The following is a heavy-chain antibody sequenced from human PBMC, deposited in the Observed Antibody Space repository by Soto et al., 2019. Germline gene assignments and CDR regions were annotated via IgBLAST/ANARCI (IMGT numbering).Heavy chain of an antibody. CDR2: ISSSSSYI. CDR1: GSPFSSYS. CDR3: ARDCSSTSCYYYYGMDV. Sequence: GGSLRLSCAASGSPFSSYSMNWVRQAPGKGLEWVSSISSSSSYIYYADPVKGRFTISRDNAKNSLYLQMNSLRAEDTAVYYCARDCSSTSCYYYYGMDVWGQGTTVTVSS. J-gene: IGHJ6*02. V-gene: IGHV3-21*01. D-gene: IGHD2-2*01.